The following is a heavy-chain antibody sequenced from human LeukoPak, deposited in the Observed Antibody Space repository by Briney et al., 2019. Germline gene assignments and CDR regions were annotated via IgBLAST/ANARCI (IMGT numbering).Heavy chain of an antibody. CDR3: AKGRSQGLRYFDWLLNY. CDR2: ISGSGGST. V-gene: IGHV3-23*01. CDR1: GFTFSSYA. Sequence: PGGSLRLSCAASGFTFSSYAMSWVRQAPGKGLEWVSAISGSGGSTYYADSVKGRFTISRDNSKNTLYLQMNSLRAEDTAVYYCAKGRSQGLRYFDWLLNYWGQGTLVTVSS. J-gene: IGHJ4*02. D-gene: IGHD3-9*01.